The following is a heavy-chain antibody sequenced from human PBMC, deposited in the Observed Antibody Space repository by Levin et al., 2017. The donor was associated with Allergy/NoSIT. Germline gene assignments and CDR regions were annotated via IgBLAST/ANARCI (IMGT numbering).Heavy chain of an antibody. V-gene: IGHV1-2*02. J-gene: IGHJ3*01. CDR1: GYTFTGHY. CDR2: INPDTGDT. D-gene: IGHD3-10*01. CDR3: ARASGGAFDV. Sequence: ASVKVSCKASGYTFTGHYMHWVRQAPGQGLEWMAWINPDTGDTNYAQKFQGRVTLTRDTSITTDYMDLSRLRSDDTAVYFCARASGGAFDVWGQGTMVIVS.